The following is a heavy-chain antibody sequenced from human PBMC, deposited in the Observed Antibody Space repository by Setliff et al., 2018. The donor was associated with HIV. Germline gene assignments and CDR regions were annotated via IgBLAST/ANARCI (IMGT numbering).Heavy chain of an antibody. Sequence: SETLSLTCSVPGYAIDNGYTWGWIRQSPGKGLEWIGNVYHTGRAFYNPSLQSRVTISIDTSKNQFSLKLSSVTAADTAVYSCARATPFVVVPAAPNYYYYMDVWGKGTTVTVSS. CDR2: VYHTGRA. V-gene: IGHV4-38-2*02. CDR1: GYAIDNGYT. J-gene: IGHJ6*03. D-gene: IGHD2-2*01. CDR3: ARATPFVVVPAAPNYYYYMDV.